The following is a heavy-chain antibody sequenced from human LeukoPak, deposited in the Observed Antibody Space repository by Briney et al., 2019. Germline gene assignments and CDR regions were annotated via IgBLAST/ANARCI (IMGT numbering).Heavy chain of an antibody. D-gene: IGHD6-19*01. CDR3: ARVGQWLVPGGAFDI. Sequence: SVKVSCKASGYTFTFYDIQWVRQAAGQGLEWMGGIIPIFGTANYAQKFQGRVTITADKSTSTAYMELSSLRSEDTAVHYCARVGQWLVPGGAFDIWGQGTMVTVSS. CDR1: GYTFTFYD. J-gene: IGHJ3*02. V-gene: IGHV1-69*06. CDR2: IIPIFGTA.